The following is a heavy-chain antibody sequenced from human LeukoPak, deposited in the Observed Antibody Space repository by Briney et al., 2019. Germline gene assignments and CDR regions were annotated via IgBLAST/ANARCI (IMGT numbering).Heavy chain of an antibody. CDR3: ARDTHYFYYYIDV. CDR2: VSGRGDST. V-gene: IGHV3-23*01. Sequence: GGSLRLSCAASGFTFSSYAMSWVRQAPGKGLEWVSAVSGRGDSTYYADSVKGRFTISRDNAKNSLYLQMNSLRAEDTALYYCARDTHYFYYYIDVWGKGTTVTVSS. CDR1: GFTFSSYA. J-gene: IGHJ6*03.